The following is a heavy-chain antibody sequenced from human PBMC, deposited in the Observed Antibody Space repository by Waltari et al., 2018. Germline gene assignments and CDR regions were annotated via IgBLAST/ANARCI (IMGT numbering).Heavy chain of an antibody. CDR3: ARPSLGQYYYYGMEV. V-gene: IGHV1-18*01. Sequence: QVQLVQSGGEVKKPGASVKVSCTASGYTFTSYCISWVRQAPGQGLEWMGWIRVDNGNTNYAQHLQGRVTMTADTSTSTAYMELRSLRSDDTAVYYCARPSLGQYYYYGMEVWGQGTAVTVSS. D-gene: IGHD7-27*01. CDR2: IRVDNGNT. CDR1: GYTFTSYC. J-gene: IGHJ6*02.